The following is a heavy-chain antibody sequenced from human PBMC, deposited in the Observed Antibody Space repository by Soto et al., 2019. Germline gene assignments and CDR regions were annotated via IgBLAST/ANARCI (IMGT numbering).Heavy chain of an antibody. CDR1: GFPFSGSA. CDR2: IRSKANSYAT. CDR3: TRLEPYYYDSSGSLFDP. Sequence: GGSLSLSCAASGFPFSGSAMHWVRQASGKGLEWVGRIRSKANSYATAYAASVKGRFTISRDDSKNTAYLQMNSLKTEDTAVYYCTRLEPYYYDSSGSLFDPWGQGTLVTVSS. D-gene: IGHD3-22*01. J-gene: IGHJ5*02. V-gene: IGHV3-73*01.